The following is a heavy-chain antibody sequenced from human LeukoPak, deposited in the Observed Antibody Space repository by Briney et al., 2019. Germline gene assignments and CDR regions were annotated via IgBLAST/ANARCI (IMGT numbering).Heavy chain of an antibody. V-gene: IGHV3-30-3*01. CDR3: ARSWYGIAVADTPGY. CDR1: GFTFSSYA. CDR2: ISYDGSNK. D-gene: IGHD6-19*01. Sequence: GRSLRLFCAASGFTFSSYAMHWVRQAPGKGLEWVAVISYDGSNKYYADSVKGRFTISRDNSKSTLYLQMNSLRAEDTAVYYCARSWYGIAVADTPGYWGQGTLVTVSS. J-gene: IGHJ4*02.